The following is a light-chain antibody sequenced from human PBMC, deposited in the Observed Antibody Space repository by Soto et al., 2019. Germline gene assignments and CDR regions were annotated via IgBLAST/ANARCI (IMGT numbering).Light chain of an antibody. J-gene: IGKJ1*01. V-gene: IGKV1-9*01. Sequence: EIQLIQSPFFLAAFVGGRFTITCQAIQGIRSYLAWYEQKQGKAPKILIYAASTLQYGVPSRFRGSGSGTEFTLTISSLQPEELATYYCQQVNSYPRAFGQGTKVDIK. CDR2: AAS. CDR1: QGIRSY. CDR3: QQVNSYPRA.